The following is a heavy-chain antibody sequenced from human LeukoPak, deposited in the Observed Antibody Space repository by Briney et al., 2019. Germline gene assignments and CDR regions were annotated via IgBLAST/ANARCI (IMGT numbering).Heavy chain of an antibody. Sequence: SETLSLTCTVSGYSISSGYYWGWIRQPPGKGLEWIGSIYHSGSTYYNPSLKSRVTISVDTSKNQFSLKLSSVTAADTAVYYCARLGRGWLVSNYWGQGTLVTVSS. J-gene: IGHJ4*02. D-gene: IGHD6-19*01. CDR1: GYSISSGYY. CDR2: IYHSGST. V-gene: IGHV4-38-2*02. CDR3: ARLGRGWLVSNY.